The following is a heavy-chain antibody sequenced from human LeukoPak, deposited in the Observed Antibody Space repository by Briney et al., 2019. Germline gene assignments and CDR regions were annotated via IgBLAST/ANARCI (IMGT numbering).Heavy chain of an antibody. D-gene: IGHD3-22*01. CDR3: ARDYYDSSGYLDY. CDR1: GFTVSSNY. J-gene: IGHJ4*02. Sequence: GGSLRLSCAASGFTVSSNYMSWVRQAPGKGLEWVSVIYSGGSTYYADSVKGRFTIFRDNSKNTLYLQMNSLRAEDTAVYYCARDYYDSSGYLDYWGQGTLVTVSS. V-gene: IGHV3-66*02. CDR2: IYSGGST.